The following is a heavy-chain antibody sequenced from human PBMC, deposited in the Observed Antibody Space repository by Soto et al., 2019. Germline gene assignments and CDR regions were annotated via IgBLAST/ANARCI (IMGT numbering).Heavy chain of an antibody. J-gene: IGHJ5*02. V-gene: IGHV4-59*01. CDR2: IYYSGST. Sequence: SETLSLTCTVSGGSIRSYYWSWIRQPPGKALEWIGYIYYSGSTNYNPSLKSRVTMSVDTSKNQFSLKLSSVTAADTAVYYCARLRIATNNYKWFDPWGQGTLVTVSS. CDR3: ARLRIATNNYKWFDP. D-gene: IGHD2-21*01. CDR1: GGSIRSYY.